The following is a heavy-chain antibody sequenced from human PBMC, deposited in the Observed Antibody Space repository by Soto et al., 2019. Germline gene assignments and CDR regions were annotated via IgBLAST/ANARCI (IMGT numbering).Heavy chain of an antibody. CDR1: GYSFTSYW. J-gene: IGHJ6*02. D-gene: IGHD3-10*01. CDR3: ARRRRGSYGMDV. V-gene: IGHV5-10-1*01. CDR2: IDPSDSYT. Sequence: GESMKISCKGSGYSFTSYWISWVRQMPGKGLEWMGRIDPSDSYTNYSPSFQGHVTISADKSISTAYLQWSCLKASDTAMYYCARRRRGSYGMDVWGQGTTVTVSS.